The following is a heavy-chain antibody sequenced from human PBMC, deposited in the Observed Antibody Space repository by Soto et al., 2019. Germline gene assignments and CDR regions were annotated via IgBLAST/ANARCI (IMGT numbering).Heavy chain of an antibody. J-gene: IGHJ4*02. Sequence: EVQLLESGGGLVQPGGSLRLSCAASGFTFSSYAMSWVRQAPGKGLEWVSAISGSGGSTYYADSVKGWFTISRDKSKNTLYRQMHIRRAEDTAVYYCAKDRAYCGGDCYPYYFDYWGQGGLFTVSS. CDR1: GFTFSSYA. CDR2: ISGSGGST. V-gene: IGHV3-23*01. D-gene: IGHD2-21*02. CDR3: AKDRAYCGGDCYPYYFDY.